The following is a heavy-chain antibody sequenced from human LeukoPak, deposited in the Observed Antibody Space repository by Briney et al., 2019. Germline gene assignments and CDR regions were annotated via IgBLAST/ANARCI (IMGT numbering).Heavy chain of an antibody. V-gene: IGHV5-51*01. Sequence: HGESLKTSCKGSGYSFTSYWIGWVRQMPGKGLEWMGITYPGDSDTRYSPSFQGQVTISVDKSISTAYLQWSSLKASDTAMYYCAKSDSTLLGQNFDYWGQGTLVTVSS. CDR2: TYPGDSDT. CDR3: AKSDSTLLGQNFDY. CDR1: GYSFTSYW. D-gene: IGHD3-22*01. J-gene: IGHJ4*02.